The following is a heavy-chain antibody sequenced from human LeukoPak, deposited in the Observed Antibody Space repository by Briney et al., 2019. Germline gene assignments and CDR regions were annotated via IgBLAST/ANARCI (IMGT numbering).Heavy chain of an antibody. CDR1: GYTFTSYY. V-gene: IGHV1-46*01. D-gene: IGHD1-26*01. CDR2: INPSGGST. Sequence: ASVKVSCKASGYTFTSYYMHWVRQAPGQGLERMGIINPSGGSTSYAQKFQGRVTMTRDMSTSTVYMELSSLRSEDTAVYYCARASSGGSYFLANTYYFDYWGQGTLVTVSS. CDR3: ARASSGGSYFLANTYYFDY. J-gene: IGHJ4*02.